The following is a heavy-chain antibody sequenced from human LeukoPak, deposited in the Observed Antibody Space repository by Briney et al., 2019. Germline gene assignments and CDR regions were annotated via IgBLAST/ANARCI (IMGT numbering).Heavy chain of an antibody. CDR2: ISSSSSYI. CDR1: GFTFSSYS. V-gene: IGHV3-21*01. D-gene: IGHD2-2*01. J-gene: IGHJ3*02. Sequence: GGSLRLSCAASGFTFSSYSMNWVRQAPGKGLEWVSSISSSSSYIYYADSVKGRFTISRDNAKNSLYLQMNSLRAEDTAVYYCARAGYCSSTSCYAFDIWGQGTMVTVSS. CDR3: ARAGYCSSTSCYAFDI.